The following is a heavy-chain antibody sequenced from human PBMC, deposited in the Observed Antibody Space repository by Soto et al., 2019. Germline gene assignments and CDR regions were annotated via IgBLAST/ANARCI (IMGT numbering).Heavy chain of an antibody. CDR1: GFIFSNYA. J-gene: IGHJ4*02. V-gene: IGHV3-23*01. D-gene: IGHD3-10*01. CDR3: AKDRKFMVRGIILDS. CDR2: IVGGGDNT. Sequence: EVRLLESGGGLIQPGGSLRLSCAGSGFIFSNYAMSWVRQAPGKGLEWVSSIVGGGDNTYYADSVKGRFTISRDNSNNALYLQMNSLRAEDTAVYYCAKDRKFMVRGIILDSWGQGTLVTVSS.